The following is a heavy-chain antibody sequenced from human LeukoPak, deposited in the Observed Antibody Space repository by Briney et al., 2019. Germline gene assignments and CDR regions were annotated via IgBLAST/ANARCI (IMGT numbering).Heavy chain of an antibody. Sequence: PSETLSLTCTVSGGSISSYYWSWIRQPAGKGLEWIGRIYTSGSTNYNPSLKSRVTMSVDTSKNQFSLKLSSVTAADTAVYYCARYRGSGWSATGAFDIWGQGTIVTVPS. CDR1: GGSISSYY. J-gene: IGHJ3*02. CDR3: ARYRGSGWSATGAFDI. V-gene: IGHV4-4*07. CDR2: IYTSGST. D-gene: IGHD6-19*01.